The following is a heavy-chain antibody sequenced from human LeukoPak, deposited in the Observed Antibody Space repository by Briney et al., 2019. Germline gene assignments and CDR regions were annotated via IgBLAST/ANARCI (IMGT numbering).Heavy chain of an antibody. D-gene: IGHD2-8*01. J-gene: IGHJ4*02. CDR1: GYTFTFYY. CDR3: AGSLGYCTSNVCYLKY. V-gene: IGHV1-69*06. CDR2: IIPIFGTA. Sequence: ASVKVSCKTSGYTFTFYYIHWVRQAPGQGLEWMGGIIPIFGTANYAQKFQGRVTITADKSTSTAYMELSSLRSEDTAVYYCAGSLGYCTSNVCYLKYWGQGTLVTVSS.